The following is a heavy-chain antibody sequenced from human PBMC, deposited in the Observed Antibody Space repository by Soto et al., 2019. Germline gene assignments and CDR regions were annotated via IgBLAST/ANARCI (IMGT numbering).Heavy chain of an antibody. CDR3: ARQWLDSYYFDY. D-gene: IGHD6-19*01. V-gene: IGHV3-64*01. J-gene: IGHJ4*02. Sequence: GGSLILSCAASGFSFSSYAMHWVRQAPGKGLEYVSAISSNGGSTYYANSVKGRFTISRDNSKNTLYLQMGSLRAEDMAVYYCARQWLDSYYFDYWGQGT. CDR2: ISSNGGST. CDR1: GFSFSSYA.